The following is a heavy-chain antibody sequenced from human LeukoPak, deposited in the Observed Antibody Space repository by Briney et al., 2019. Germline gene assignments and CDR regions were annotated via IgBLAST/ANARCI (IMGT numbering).Heavy chain of an antibody. V-gene: IGHV4-39*01. D-gene: IGHD2-2*01. CDR1: GGSISSSSYY. Sequence: SETLSLTCTVSGGSISSSSYYWGWIRQPPGKGLEWIGSIYYSGSTYYNPSLKSRVTISVDTSKNQFSLTLSSVTAADTAVYYCASLGIVVVPAAIFADYWGQGTLVTVSS. J-gene: IGHJ4*02. CDR3: ASLGIVVVPAAIFADY. CDR2: IYYSGST.